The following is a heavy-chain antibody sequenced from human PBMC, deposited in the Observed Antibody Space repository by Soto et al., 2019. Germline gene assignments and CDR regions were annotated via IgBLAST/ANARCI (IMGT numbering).Heavy chain of an antibody. CDR1: GFTFDDYA. CDR2: ISWNSGSI. V-gene: IGHV3-9*01. Sequence: GGSLRLSCAASGFTFDDYAMHWVRQAPGKGLEWVSGISWNSGSIGYADSVKGRFTISRDNAKNSLYLQMNSLRAEDTALYYCAKDLHYYGSGSSFDYWGQGTLVTVSS. CDR3: AKDLHYYGSGSSFDY. J-gene: IGHJ4*02. D-gene: IGHD3-10*01.